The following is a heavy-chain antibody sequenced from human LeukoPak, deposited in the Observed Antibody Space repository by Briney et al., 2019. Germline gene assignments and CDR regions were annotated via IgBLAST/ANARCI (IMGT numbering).Heavy chain of an antibody. V-gene: IGHV3-23*01. CDR1: GFTFSTYG. J-gene: IGHJ4*02. D-gene: IGHD3-22*01. Sequence: GGSLRLSCAASGFTFSTYGMSWARQAPGKGLEWVSGISASGDNTYYADSVKGRFTISRDNSKNTLFLQMNSLRAEDTAIYYCAKDLPNYYDSSGSDYWGQGTLVTVSS. CDR3: AKDLPNYYDSSGSDY. CDR2: ISASGDNT.